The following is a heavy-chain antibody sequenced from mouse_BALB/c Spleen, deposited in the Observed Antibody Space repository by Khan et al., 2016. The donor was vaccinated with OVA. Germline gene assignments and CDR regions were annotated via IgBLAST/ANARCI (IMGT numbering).Heavy chain of an antibody. Sequence: VQLKQSGAELVKPGASVKLSCTASDFNIKDTYIHWVKQRPEQGLEWIGGIDPANGNNKYDPKFQGKATITVDTSSNTAYLHLSGLTAEEADVYFCASCDYDAGAWFAYWGQGTLVTVSA. D-gene: IGHD2-4*01. CDR3: ASCDYDAGAWFAY. CDR1: DFNIKDTY. J-gene: IGHJ3*01. CDR2: IDPANGNN. V-gene: IGHV14-3*02.